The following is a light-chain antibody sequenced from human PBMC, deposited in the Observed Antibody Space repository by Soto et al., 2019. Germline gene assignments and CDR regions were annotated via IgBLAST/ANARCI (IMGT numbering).Light chain of an antibody. CDR1: QSITNY. J-gene: IGKJ4*01. Sequence: DIQMTQSPSALSASVGDRVTITCLASQSITNYLNWYQHKPGQAPNLLIYAASTLHSGVPSRFSGGGSGTDFTLTISSLQPEDFATYYCQQVNVYPSTFGGGTKVDIK. CDR2: AAS. V-gene: IGKV1-39*01. CDR3: QQVNVYPST.